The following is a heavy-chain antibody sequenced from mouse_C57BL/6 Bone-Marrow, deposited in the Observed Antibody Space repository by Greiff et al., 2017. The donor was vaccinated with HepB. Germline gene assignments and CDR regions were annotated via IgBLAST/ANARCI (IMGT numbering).Heavy chain of an antibody. CDR2: ISSGGDYI. CDR1: GFTFSSYA. CDR3: TGDRATTIVGGFAY. Sequence: EVHLVESGEGLVKPGGSLKLSCAASGFTFSSYAMSWVRQTPEKRLEWVAYISSGGDYIYYADTVKGRFTISRDNARNTLYLQMSSLKSEDTAMYYCTGDRATTIVGGFAYWGQGTLVTVSA. J-gene: IGHJ3*01. V-gene: IGHV5-9-1*02. D-gene: IGHD1-1*01.